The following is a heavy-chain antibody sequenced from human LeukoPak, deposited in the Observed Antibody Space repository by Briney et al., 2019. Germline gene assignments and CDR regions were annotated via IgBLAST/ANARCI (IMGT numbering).Heavy chain of an antibody. CDR1: GFTFDDYG. D-gene: IGHD1/OR15-1a*01. CDR2: INSDGSST. V-gene: IGHV3-74*01. CDR3: ARGSHHKSTNRNLDY. J-gene: IGHJ4*02. Sequence: GGSLRLSCAASGFTFDDYGMSWVRQAPGKGLAWVSRINSDGSSTSYADSVKGRFTISRDNAKNTLYLQMNSLRAEDTAVYYCARGSHHKSTNRNLDYWGQGTLVTVSS.